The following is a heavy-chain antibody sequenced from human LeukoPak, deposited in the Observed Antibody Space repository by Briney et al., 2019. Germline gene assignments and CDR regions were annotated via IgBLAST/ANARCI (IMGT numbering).Heavy chain of an antibody. J-gene: IGHJ5*02. CDR2: ISGSGGST. V-gene: IGHV3-23*01. D-gene: IGHD3-10*01. CDR1: GFTFSSYA. CDR3: AKSRRFGELLPYSSSWFDP. Sequence: PGGSLRLSCAASGFTFSSYAMSWVRQAPGKGLEWVSAISGSGGSTYYADSVKGRFTISRDNPKNTLYLQMNSLRAEDTAVYYCAKSRRFGELLPYSSSWFDPWGQGTLVTVSS.